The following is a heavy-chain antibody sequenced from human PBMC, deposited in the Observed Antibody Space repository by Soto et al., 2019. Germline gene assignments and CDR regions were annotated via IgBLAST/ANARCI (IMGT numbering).Heavy chain of an antibody. D-gene: IGHD3-9*01. CDR1: GGTFSSYA. V-gene: IGHV1-69*01. Sequence: QVQLVQSGAEVKKPGSSVKVSCKASGGTFSSYAISWVRQAPGQGLEWMGGIIPIFGTANYAQKFQGRVTITADESTSTAYMELSSLRSEDTAVYYCARDPGRRSNILTGYYTTGQFDYWGQGTLVTVSS. J-gene: IGHJ4*02. CDR3: ARDPGRRSNILTGYYTTGQFDY. CDR2: IIPIFGTA.